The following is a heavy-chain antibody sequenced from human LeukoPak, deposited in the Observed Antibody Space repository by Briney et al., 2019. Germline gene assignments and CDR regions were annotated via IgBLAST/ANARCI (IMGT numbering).Heavy chain of an antibody. CDR2: IYHSGST. J-gene: IGHJ3*02. V-gene: IGHV4-38-2*02. CDR1: GYSISSGYY. D-gene: IGHD3-22*01. CDR3: ASGTEVVVISPPDDAFDI. Sequence: SETLSLTCTVSGYSISSGYYWGWIRQPPGKGLEWIGSIYHSGSTYYNPSLKSRVTISVDTSKNQFSLKLSSVTAADTAVYYCASGTEVVVISPPDDAFDIWGQGTMVTVSS.